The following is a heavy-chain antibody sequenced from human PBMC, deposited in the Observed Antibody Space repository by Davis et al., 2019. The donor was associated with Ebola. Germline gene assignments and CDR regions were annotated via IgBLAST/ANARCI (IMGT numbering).Heavy chain of an antibody. CDR2: IYYSGNT. CDR1: GGSFSSYY. CDR3: AREGYSSSWYLDY. Sequence: GSLRLSCAVYGGSFSSYYWSWIRQPPGKGLEWIGYIYYSGNTNYNPSLKSRVTISVDTSKNQFSLKLSSVTAADTAVYYCAREGYSSSWYLDYWGQGTLVTVSS. D-gene: IGHD6-13*01. V-gene: IGHV4-4*08. J-gene: IGHJ4*02.